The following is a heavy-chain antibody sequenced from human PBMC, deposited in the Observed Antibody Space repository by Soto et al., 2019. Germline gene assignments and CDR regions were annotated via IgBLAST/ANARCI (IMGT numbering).Heavy chain of an antibody. J-gene: IGHJ4*02. CDR3: ARDWGGQLGLFDY. D-gene: IGHD6-6*01. CDR1: GFTFRSYS. Sequence: EVQLVESGGGLVQPGGSLRLSCAASGFTFRSYSMNWVRQAPGKGLEWVSYISSSSTIYYADSVKGRFTISRDNAKNSLYLQMNSLRDEDTAVYYCARDWGGQLGLFDYWGQGTLVTVSS. CDR2: ISSSSTI. V-gene: IGHV3-48*02.